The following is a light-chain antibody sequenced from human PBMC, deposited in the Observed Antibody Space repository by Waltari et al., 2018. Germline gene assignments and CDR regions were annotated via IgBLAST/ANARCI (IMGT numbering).Light chain of an antibody. CDR3: QHRSNWPLT. J-gene: IGKJ4*01. V-gene: IGKV3-11*01. CDR1: QSVSSY. Sequence: EIVLTQSPATLSLSPGEGATLSCRASQSVSSYLAWYQQKPGQAPRLLIYDASSRATGIPARFSGSGSGTDFTLTISSLEPEDFAVYYCQHRSNWPLTFGGGTKVEIK. CDR2: DAS.